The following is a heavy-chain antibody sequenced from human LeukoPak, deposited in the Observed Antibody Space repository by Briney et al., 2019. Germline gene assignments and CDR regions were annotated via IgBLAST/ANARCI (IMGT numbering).Heavy chain of an antibody. Sequence: PGRSLRLSCAASGFTFSSYAMNSVRQAPGKGLEWVSVISGSGGTTYYADSVRGRFTISRDNSNNTLFLQMNSLRAEDTAVYYCAKGRQEFDFWGQGILVTVSS. CDR3: AKGRQEFDF. CDR2: ISGSGGTT. V-gene: IGHV3-23*01. CDR1: GFTFSSYA. J-gene: IGHJ4*02.